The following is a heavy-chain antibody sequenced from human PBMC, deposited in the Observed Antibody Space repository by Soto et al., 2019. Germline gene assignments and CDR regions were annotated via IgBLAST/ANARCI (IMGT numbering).Heavy chain of an antibody. CDR3: ARERWLQSGRSEPTFDY. J-gene: IGHJ4*02. CDR2: IYYSGST. D-gene: IGHD5-12*01. V-gene: IGHV4-31*03. Sequence: PSETLSLTCTVSGGCISSGGYYWSWIRQHPGKGLEWIGYIYYSGSTYYNPSLKSRVTISVDTSKNQFSLKLSSVTAADTAVYYCARERWLQSGRSEPTFDYWGQGTLVTVSS. CDR1: GGCISSGGYY.